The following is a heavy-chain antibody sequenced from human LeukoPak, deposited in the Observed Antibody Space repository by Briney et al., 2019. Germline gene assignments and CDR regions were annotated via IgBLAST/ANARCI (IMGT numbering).Heavy chain of an antibody. D-gene: IGHD4-23*01. V-gene: IGHV3-48*04. CDR1: GFTFSSYS. J-gene: IGHJ4*02. Sequence: GGSLRLSCAASGFTFSSYSMNWVRQAPGKGLEWVSYISSSNSTIYYADSVKGRFTISRDNAKNSLYLQMNSLRAEDTAVYYCARGHDYGGNFDYWGQGTLVTVSS. CDR3: ARGHDYGGNFDY. CDR2: ISSSNSTI.